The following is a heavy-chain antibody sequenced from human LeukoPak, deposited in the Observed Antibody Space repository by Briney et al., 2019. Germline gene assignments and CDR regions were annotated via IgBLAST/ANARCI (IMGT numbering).Heavy chain of an antibody. J-gene: IGHJ4*02. CDR1: GGTFSSYA. D-gene: IGHD3-22*01. CDR3: ARGGYDSSGYYFYFDY. V-gene: IGHV1-69*05. CDR2: IIPIFGTA. Sequence: ASVKVSCKASGGTFSSYAISWARQAPGQGLEWMGGIIPIFGTANYAQKFQGRVTITTDESTSTAYMELSSLRSEDTAVYYCARGGYDSSGYYFYFDYWGQGTLVTVSS.